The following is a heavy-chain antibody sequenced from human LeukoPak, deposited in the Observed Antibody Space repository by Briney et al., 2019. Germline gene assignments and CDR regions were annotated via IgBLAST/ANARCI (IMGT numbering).Heavy chain of an antibody. CDR2: IYYSGST. Sequence: PSETLSLTCTVSGGSISSSSYYWGWIRQPPGKGLEWIGSIYYSGSTYYNPSLKSRVTISVDTSKNQFSLKLSSVTAADTAVYYCARDDPNYGSGSYYVYWGQGTLVTVSS. V-gene: IGHV4-39*07. D-gene: IGHD3-10*01. CDR3: ARDDPNYGSGSYYVY. J-gene: IGHJ4*02. CDR1: GGSISSSSYY.